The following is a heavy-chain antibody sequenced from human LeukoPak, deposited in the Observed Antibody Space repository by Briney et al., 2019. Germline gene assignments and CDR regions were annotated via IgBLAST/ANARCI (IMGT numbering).Heavy chain of an antibody. D-gene: IGHD2-15*01. CDR2: IIPIFGTA. Sequence: ASVKVSCKASGGTFSSYAISWVRQAPGQGLEWMGGIIPIFGTANYAQKFQGRVTITADESTSTGYMELSSLRSEDTAVYYCARVPMRYCSGGSCVDNWFDPWGQGTLVTVSS. J-gene: IGHJ5*02. CDR1: GGTFSSYA. CDR3: ARVPMRYCSGGSCVDNWFDP. V-gene: IGHV1-69*13.